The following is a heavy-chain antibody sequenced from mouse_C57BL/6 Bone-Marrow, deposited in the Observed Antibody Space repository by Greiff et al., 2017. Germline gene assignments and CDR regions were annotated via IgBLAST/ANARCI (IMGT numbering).Heavy chain of an antibody. V-gene: IGHV2-2*01. CDR3: ARNEGYYYGSSGFAY. Sequence: QVQLQQSGPGLVQPSQSLSITCTVSGFSLTSYGVHWVRQSPGQGLEWLGVIWRGGSTDYNAAFISRLSISKDNSNSQVFFKMNSLQADDTDIYDCARNEGYYYGSSGFAYWGQGTLVTVSA. D-gene: IGHD1-1*01. CDR1: GFSLTSYG. CDR2: IWRGGST. J-gene: IGHJ3*01.